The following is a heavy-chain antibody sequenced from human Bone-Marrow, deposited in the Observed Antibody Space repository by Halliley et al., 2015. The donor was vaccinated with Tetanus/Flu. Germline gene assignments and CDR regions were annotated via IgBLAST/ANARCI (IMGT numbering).Heavy chain of an antibody. CDR2: IYHSGRT. V-gene: IGHV4-31*02. CDR3: ARDQVRFGDSTYYFDS. D-gene: IGHD4-17*01. Sequence: WIGYIYHSGRTDYTPSLKSRVSISLDKSQNLLSLNLTSVTAADTAVYFCARDQVRFGDSTYYFDSWGQGVLATVSS. J-gene: IGHJ4*02.